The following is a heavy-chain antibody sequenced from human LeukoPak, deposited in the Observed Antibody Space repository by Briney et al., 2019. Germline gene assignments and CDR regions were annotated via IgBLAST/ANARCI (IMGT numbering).Heavy chain of an antibody. CDR3: ARDRYYYGVDV. CDR2: IYSGGGT. V-gene: IGHV3-53*01. CDR1: GFTVSSNY. J-gene: IGHJ6*02. Sequence: GGSLRLSCAASGFTVSSNYMSWVRQAPGKGLEWVSVIYSGGGTYYADSVKGRFTISKDNCKNTLYLQMNSLRAEDTAVYYCARDRYYYGVDVWGQGTTVTVSS.